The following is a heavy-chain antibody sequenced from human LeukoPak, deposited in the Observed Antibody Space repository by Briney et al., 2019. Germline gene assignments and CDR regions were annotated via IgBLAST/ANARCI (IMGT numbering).Heavy chain of an antibody. CDR2: IYYSGST. CDR1: GGSISSSSYY. CDR3: ARHSIALYGMDV. V-gene: IGHV4-39*01. D-gene: IGHD6-6*01. Sequence: SETLSLTCTVSGGSISSSSYYWGWIRQPPGKGLEWIGSIYYSGSTYYNPSLKSRVTISVDTSKNQFSLKLSSVTAADTAVCYCARHSIALYGMDVWGQGTTVTVSS. J-gene: IGHJ6*02.